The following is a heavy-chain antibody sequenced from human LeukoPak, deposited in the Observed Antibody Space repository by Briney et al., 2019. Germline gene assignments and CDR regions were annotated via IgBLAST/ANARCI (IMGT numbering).Heavy chain of an antibody. CDR1: GFTFSSYG. Sequence: GGSLRLSCAASGFTFSSYGMHWVRPAPGRGLDWVAVISNDGTTKYYADSVRGRFTISSDSSKHTVYLQMNSLRPEDTAVYYCARATGSGYDLVIYYFDYWGQGTLVTVSS. J-gene: IGHJ4*02. D-gene: IGHD5-12*01. CDR2: ISNDGTTK. V-gene: IGHV3-30*03. CDR3: ARATGSGYDLVIYYFDY.